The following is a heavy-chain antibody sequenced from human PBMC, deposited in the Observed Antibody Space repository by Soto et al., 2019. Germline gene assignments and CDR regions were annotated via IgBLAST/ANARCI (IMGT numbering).Heavy chain of an antibody. D-gene: IGHD2-2*02. CDR2: ISSSSSTI. CDR1: GFTFSSYS. Sequence: EVQLVESGGGLVQPGGSLRLSCAASGFTFSSYSMNWVRQAPGKGLEWVSYISSSSSTIYYAYSVKGRFTISRDNAKNALYLQMNSLRAEDTAVYDCARERYCSSTSCYRYDYYYMDVWGKGSAVTVSS. V-gene: IGHV3-48*01. J-gene: IGHJ6*03. CDR3: ARERYCSSTSCYRYDYYYMDV.